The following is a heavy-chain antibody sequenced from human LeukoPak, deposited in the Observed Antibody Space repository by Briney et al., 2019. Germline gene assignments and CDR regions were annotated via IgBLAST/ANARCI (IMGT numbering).Heavy chain of an antibody. CDR1: GGSISNSY. J-gene: IGHJ4*02. Sequence: SETLSLTCTVSGGSISNSYWSWIRQPPGKGLEWIGNIYYSGSTNYNPSLKSRVTISVDTSKNQFSLKLSSVTAADTAVYYCARGWGYFDYCGEGTLVTVSS. V-gene: IGHV4-59*08. CDR3: ARGWGYFDY. D-gene: IGHD6-19*01. CDR2: IYYSGST.